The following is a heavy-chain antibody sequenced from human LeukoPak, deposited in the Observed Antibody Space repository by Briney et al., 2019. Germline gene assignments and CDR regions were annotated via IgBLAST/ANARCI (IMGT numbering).Heavy chain of an antibody. CDR3: ARDLSVMLDY. D-gene: IGHD2-8*01. V-gene: IGHV4-39*07. Sequence: PSETLSLTCTVSGGSISSSSYYWGWIRQPPGKGLEWIGSIYYSGSTYYNPSLKSRVAISVDTSKNQFSLKLSSVTAADTAVYYCARDLSVMLDYWGQGTLVTVSS. CDR2: IYYSGST. CDR1: GGSISSSSYY. J-gene: IGHJ4*02.